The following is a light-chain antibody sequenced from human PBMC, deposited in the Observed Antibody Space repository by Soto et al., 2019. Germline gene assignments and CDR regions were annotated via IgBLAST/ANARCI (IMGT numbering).Light chain of an antibody. CDR2: EAS. CDR3: IQDFISPLT. CDR1: QSIGNW. J-gene: IGKJ1*01. Sequence: DIQMTQSPSSLSASVGDRVTITCRASQSIGNWLAWYQQKPGRAPKFLMSEASSLESGVPSRFSGSGSGTEFTLTISSLQPEDFATYYCIQDFISPLTVGQGTKVDIK. V-gene: IGKV1-5*03.